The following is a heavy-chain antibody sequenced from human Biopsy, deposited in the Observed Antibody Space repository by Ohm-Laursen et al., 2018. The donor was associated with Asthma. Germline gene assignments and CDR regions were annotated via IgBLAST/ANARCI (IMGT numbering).Heavy chain of an antibody. CDR1: GDSFSNYA. CDR3: AKGYSGSDRIVYYYSGLEV. V-gene: IGHV1-69*13. CDR2: LIPVLGTP. J-gene: IGHJ6*02. Sequence: ASVKVSCKASGDSFSNYAISWVQQAPGQGLEWMGGLIPVLGTPDHAQMFEGRVTITADESTSTAYMELSSLSSEDTAVYYCAKGYSGSDRIVYYYSGLEVWGQGTTVTVSS. D-gene: IGHD5-12*01.